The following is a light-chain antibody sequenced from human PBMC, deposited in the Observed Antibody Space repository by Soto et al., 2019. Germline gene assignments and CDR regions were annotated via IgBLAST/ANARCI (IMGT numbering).Light chain of an antibody. V-gene: IGLV7-43*01. CDR1: TGEVTSGYV. J-gene: IGLJ2*01. CDR3: LLYFAGHVRL. CDR2: STS. Sequence: QTVVTQEPSLTVSPGGTVTLTCASSTGEVTSGYVPNWIQKKPGQAPRSLIFSTSNKHSWTPARFSGSLLGGKAALTLSGVQPEDEAEYYCLLYFAGHVRLFGGGTKLTVL.